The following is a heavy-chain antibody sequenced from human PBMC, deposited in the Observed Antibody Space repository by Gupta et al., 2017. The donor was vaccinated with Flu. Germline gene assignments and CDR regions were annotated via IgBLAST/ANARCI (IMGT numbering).Heavy chain of an antibody. V-gene: IGHV4-31*03. CDR1: GGSIRSGGYY. Sequence: QVQLQESGPGLVKPSQTLSLTCTVSGGSIRSGGYYWRWIRQHPGKGLEWIGYIYYSGSTYYNPSLKSRVTISVDTSKNQFSLKLSSVTAADTAVYYCAREAPTTVVTHDAFDIWGQGTMVTVSS. J-gene: IGHJ3*02. CDR2: IYYSGST. CDR3: AREAPTTVVTHDAFDI. D-gene: IGHD4-17*01.